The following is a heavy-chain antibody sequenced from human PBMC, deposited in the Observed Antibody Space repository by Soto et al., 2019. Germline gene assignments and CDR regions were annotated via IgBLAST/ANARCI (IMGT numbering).Heavy chain of an antibody. V-gene: IGHV1-8*01. Sequence: QVKLVQSGGEVKKPGTSVKVSCKASGYTFANYDINWVRQATGQGLEWMGWMNPHSGNTGYAQRLQGRVSMTSNTSTTTAYMELTSLRSEDTAVYFCARGWELPAATFDCWCQGTLVTVSS. J-gene: IGHJ4*02. CDR3: ARGWELPAATFDC. D-gene: IGHD2-2*01. CDR2: MNPHSGNT. CDR1: GYTFANYD.